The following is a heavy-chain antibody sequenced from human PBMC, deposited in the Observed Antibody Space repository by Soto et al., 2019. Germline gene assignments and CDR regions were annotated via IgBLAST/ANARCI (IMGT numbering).Heavy chain of an antibody. V-gene: IGHV3-23*01. Sequence: GGSLRLSCAASGFTFSSYAMSRVRQAPGKGLEWVSAISGSGGSTYYADSVKGRFTISRDNSKNTLYLQMNSLRAEDTAVYYCAKRVVTAFVVHGMDVWGQGTTVTVSS. CDR1: GFTFSSYA. J-gene: IGHJ6*02. D-gene: IGHD2-21*02. CDR2: ISGSGGST. CDR3: AKRVVTAFVVHGMDV.